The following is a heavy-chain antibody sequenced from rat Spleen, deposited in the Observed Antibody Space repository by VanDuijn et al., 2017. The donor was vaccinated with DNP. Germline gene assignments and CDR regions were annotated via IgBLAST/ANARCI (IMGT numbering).Heavy chain of an antibody. CDR3: KLGGAY. V-gene: IGHV5-31*01. J-gene: IGHJ2*01. D-gene: IGHD5-1*01. CDR2: ITSSGGNT. Sequence: EVQLVESGGDLVQPGRSLKLSCVASGFTFNNHWMTWIRQVPGKGLEWVASITSSGGNTFYPDSVKGRFTISRDDARNTLYLQMDSLRSEDTATYYCKLGGAYWGQGVMVTVSS. CDR1: GFTFNNHW.